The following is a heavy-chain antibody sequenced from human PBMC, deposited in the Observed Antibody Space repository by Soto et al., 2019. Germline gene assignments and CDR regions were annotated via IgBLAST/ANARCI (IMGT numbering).Heavy chain of an antibody. V-gene: IGHV5-51*01. D-gene: IGHD6-6*01. J-gene: IGHJ3*02. CDR1: GYSFTSYW. Sequence: GESLKISCKGSGYSFTSYWIGWVRQMPGKGLEWMGIIYPGDSDTRYSPSFQGQVTISADKSISTAYLQWSSLKASDTAMYYCARSRQPESIAQLVHPDAFDIWGQGTMVTVSS. CDR2: IYPGDSDT. CDR3: ARSRQPESIAQLVHPDAFDI.